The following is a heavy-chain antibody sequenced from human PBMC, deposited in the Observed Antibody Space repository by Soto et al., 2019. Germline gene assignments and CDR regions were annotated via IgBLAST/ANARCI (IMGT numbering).Heavy chain of an antibody. D-gene: IGHD3-22*01. J-gene: IGHJ4*02. CDR1: SGSISSSNW. CDR3: ARRYYYDSSGYYYYFDY. Sequence: SETLSLTCAVSSGSISSSNWWSWVRQHPGKGLEWIGDIYYSGTTYYNPSLKSRLTISVDTSKNQFSLKLSSVTAADTAVYYCARRYYYDSSGYYYYFDYWGQGTLVTVSS. CDR2: IYYSGTT. V-gene: IGHV4-4*02.